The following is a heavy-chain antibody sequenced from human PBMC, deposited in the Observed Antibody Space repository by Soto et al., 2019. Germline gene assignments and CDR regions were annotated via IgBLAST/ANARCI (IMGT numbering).Heavy chain of an antibody. V-gene: IGHV3-48*01. J-gene: IGHJ6*03. CDR2: ISSSSSTI. CDR3: ARGRITYYDFWSAPRYYYYYMDV. Sequence: GGSLRLSCAASGFTFSSYSMNWVRQAPGKGLEWVSYISSSSSTIYYADSVKGRFTISRDNAKNSLYLQMNSLRAEDTAVYYCARGRITYYDFWSAPRYYYYYMDVWGKGTTVTVSS. CDR1: GFTFSSYS. D-gene: IGHD3-3*01.